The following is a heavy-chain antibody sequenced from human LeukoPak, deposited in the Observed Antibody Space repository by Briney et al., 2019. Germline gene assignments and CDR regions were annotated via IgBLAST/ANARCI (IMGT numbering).Heavy chain of an antibody. Sequence: SETLSLTCTVSGGSIRSHYWSWIRQPAGKGLEWIGRMYASGSTNSNPSLKSRVIMSVDTSKNQFSLKLSSVTAADTAVYYYARDGYGYNFYWGQGTLVTVSS. J-gene: IGHJ4*02. D-gene: IGHD5-24*01. CDR3: ARDGYGYNFY. CDR2: MYASGST. CDR1: GGSIRSHY. V-gene: IGHV4-4*07.